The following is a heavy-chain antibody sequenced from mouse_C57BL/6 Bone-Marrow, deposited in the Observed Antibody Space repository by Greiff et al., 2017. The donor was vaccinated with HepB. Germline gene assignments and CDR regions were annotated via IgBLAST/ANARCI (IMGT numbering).Heavy chain of an antibody. CDR2: IWSGGST. V-gene: IGHV2-2*01. CDR1: GFSLTSYG. J-gene: IGHJ3*01. CDR3: ASDAY. Sequence: VQLQQSGPGLVQPSQSLSITCTVSGFSLTSYGVHWVRQSPGKGLEWLGVIWSGGSTDYNAAFISRLSISKDNSKSQVFFKMNSLQADDTAIYYCASDAYWGQGTLVTVSA.